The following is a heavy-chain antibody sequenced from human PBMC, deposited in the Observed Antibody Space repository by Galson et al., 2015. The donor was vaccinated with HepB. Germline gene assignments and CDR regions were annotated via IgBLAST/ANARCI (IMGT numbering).Heavy chain of an antibody. Sequence: SLRLSCAASGFSFMSHSMNWVRHSPGKGLEWLAYISPGGTKYYADSARGRFTISRDNVKQSMYLHMSSLRVEDTAVYYCARNPASYDYYNMDVWGQGTTVTVS. J-gene: IGHJ6*01. CDR1: GFSFMSHS. CDR3: ARNPASYDYYNMDV. D-gene: IGHD3-3*01. CDR2: ISPGGTK. V-gene: IGHV3-48*01.